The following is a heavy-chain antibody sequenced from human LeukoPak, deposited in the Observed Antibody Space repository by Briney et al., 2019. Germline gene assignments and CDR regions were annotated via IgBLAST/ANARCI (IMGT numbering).Heavy chain of an antibody. CDR1: GFTFSSYA. J-gene: IGHJ4*02. Sequence: GGSLRLSCAASGFTFSSYAMHWVREAAGKGLEWVAVIPYDGDNKNYADSVKGRFTISRDSSKNTLYLQMNSLRTEDTAVYYCARDPGNYAYFDYWGQGTLVTVSS. D-gene: IGHD1-7*01. CDR2: IPYDGDNK. V-gene: IGHV3-30-3*01. CDR3: ARDPGNYAYFDY.